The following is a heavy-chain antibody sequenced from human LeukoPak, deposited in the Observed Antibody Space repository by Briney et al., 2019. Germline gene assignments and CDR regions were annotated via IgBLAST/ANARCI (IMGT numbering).Heavy chain of an antibody. CDR3: ARALRYFDWLLYGY. D-gene: IGHD3-9*01. V-gene: IGHV1-2*02. Sequence: ASVKVSCKASGYTFTGYYMHWVRQAPGQGLEWMGWINPNSGGTNYAQKFQGRVTMTRDTSISTAYMELRSLRSDDTAVYYCARALRYFDWLLYGYWGQGTLVTVSS. CDR1: GYTFTGYY. J-gene: IGHJ4*02. CDR2: INPNSGGT.